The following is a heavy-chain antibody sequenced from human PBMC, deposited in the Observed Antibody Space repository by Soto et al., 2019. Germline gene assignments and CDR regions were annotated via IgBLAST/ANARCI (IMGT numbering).Heavy chain of an antibody. Sequence: PGESLKISCKGSGYSFTSYWIGWVRQMPGKGLEWMGMIYPGDSDTRYSPSFQGQVTISADKSISTAYLQWSSLKASDTAMYYCARQAYCSAGSCYSYYYYGMAVWGQGTTVTVSS. CDR2: IYPGDSDT. CDR1: GYSFTSYW. D-gene: IGHD2-15*01. V-gene: IGHV5-51*01. CDR3: ARQAYCSAGSCYSYYYYGMAV. J-gene: IGHJ6*02.